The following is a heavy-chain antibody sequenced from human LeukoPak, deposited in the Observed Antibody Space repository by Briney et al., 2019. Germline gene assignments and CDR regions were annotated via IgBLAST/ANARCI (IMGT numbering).Heavy chain of an antibody. D-gene: IGHD2-2*01. CDR3: ARRDQLLQVFDY. Sequence: NPSETLSLTCTVSGGSISSSSYYWGWIRQPPGKGLEWIGSIYYSGSTYYNPSLKSRVTISVDTSKNQFSLKLSSVTAADTAVYYCARRDQLLQVFDYWGQGTLVTVSS. J-gene: IGHJ4*02. CDR2: IYYSGST. V-gene: IGHV4-39*01. CDR1: GGSISSSSYY.